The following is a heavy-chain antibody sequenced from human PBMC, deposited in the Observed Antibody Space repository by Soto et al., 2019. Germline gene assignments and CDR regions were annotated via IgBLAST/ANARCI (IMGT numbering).Heavy chain of an antibody. V-gene: IGHV3-15*05. CDR2: VQSKATGGTA. Sequence: EAQLAESGGGLVEPGGSLRLSCEGSDFSLSDAWVSWFRQAPGKGLEWVGLVQSKATGGTAVYAAPVKDRFTVSRDDSTNTVYLQMNSLNADESSVYYCSASFATGGVFDIWGQGTMVTVSS. J-gene: IGHJ3*02. D-gene: IGHD2-8*02. CDR3: SASFATGGVFDI. CDR1: DFSLSDAW.